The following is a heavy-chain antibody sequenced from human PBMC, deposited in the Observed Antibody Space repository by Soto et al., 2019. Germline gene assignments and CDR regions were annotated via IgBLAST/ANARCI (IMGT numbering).Heavy chain of an antibody. Sequence: GGSLRLYCAASGFTFSNAWMSWVRQAPGKGLEWVGRIKSKTDGGTTYYAAPVKGRFTISRDDSKNTLYLQMNSLKTQDTAVYYCTTLEGYSYGYYFDYWGQGTLVTVSS. J-gene: IGHJ4*02. CDR1: GFTFSNAW. CDR3: TTLEGYSYGYYFDY. V-gene: IGHV3-15*01. CDR2: IKSKTDGGTT. D-gene: IGHD5-18*01.